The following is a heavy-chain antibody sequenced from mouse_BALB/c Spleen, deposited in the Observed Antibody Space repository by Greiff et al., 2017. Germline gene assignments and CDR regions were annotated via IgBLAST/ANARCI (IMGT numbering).Heavy chain of an antibody. CDR2: ISSGSSTI. J-gene: IGHJ2*01. CDR1: GFTFSSFG. CDR3: ASRLYGSSYGFDY. D-gene: IGHD1-1*01. Sequence: EVLLVESGGGLVQPGGSRKLSCAASGFTFSSFGMNWVRQAPEKGLEWVAYISSGSSTIYYADTVKGRFTISRDNPKNTLFLQMTSLRSEDTAMYYCASRLYGSSYGFDYWGEGTTLTVAS. V-gene: IGHV5-17*02.